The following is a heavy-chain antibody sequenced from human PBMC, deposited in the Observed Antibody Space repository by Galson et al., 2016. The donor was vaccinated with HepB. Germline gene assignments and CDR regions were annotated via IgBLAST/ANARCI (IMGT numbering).Heavy chain of an antibody. D-gene: IGHD2-21*02. V-gene: IGHV1-8*01. CDR1: GYTFTSFD. J-gene: IGHJ4*02. CDR2: MNPNSGKT. CDR3: AWGGLPHYFDS. Sequence: SVKVSCKASGYTFTSFDINWVRQATGQGPEWMGWMNPNSGKTGHAQKFQGRVTMTSNTSISTAYMELSSLRSEDTAVYYCAWGGLPHYFDSWGQGTLVTVSS.